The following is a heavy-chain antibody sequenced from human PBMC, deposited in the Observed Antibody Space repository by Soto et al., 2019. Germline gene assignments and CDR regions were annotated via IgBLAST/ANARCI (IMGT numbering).Heavy chain of an antibody. J-gene: IGHJ4*02. CDR1: CGSISRYY. V-gene: IGHV4-59*01. CDR2: IYYSGST. CDR3: ARGGGYSYGYSDY. Sequence: AETLAPTCTVSCGSISRYYWSWIRQPPGKGLEWIAHIYYSGSTNYNPTLKTRVTISVDTSTTQFSLKLNSVTAADTAVYYCARGGGYSYGYSDYWGQGTRVTVS. D-gene: IGHD5-18*01.